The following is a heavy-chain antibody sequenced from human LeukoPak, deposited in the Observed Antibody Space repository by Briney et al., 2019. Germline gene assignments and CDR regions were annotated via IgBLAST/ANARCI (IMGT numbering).Heavy chain of an antibody. D-gene: IGHD6-13*01. Sequence: PGGSLRLSCAASGFAFSSYGMHWVRQAPGKGLEWVAFIRYDGSNKYYADSVKGRFTISRDNSKNTLYLQMNSLGAEDTAVYYCAKDLTIAASSYYFDYWGQGTLVTVSS. J-gene: IGHJ4*02. CDR3: AKDLTIAASSYYFDY. CDR1: GFAFSSYG. V-gene: IGHV3-30*02. CDR2: IRYDGSNK.